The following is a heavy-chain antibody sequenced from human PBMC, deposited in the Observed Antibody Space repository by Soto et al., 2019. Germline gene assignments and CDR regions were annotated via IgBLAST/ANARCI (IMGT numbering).Heavy chain of an antibody. CDR3: AKDQEVGATPLGAFDI. Sequence: EVQLVESGGGLVQPGRSLRLSCAASGFTFDDYAMHWVRQAPGKGLEWVSGISWNSGSIGYADSVKGRFTISRDNAKNSLYLQMNSLRAEDTALYYCAKDQEVGATPLGAFDIWGQGTMVTVSS. CDR2: ISWNSGSI. CDR1: GFTFDDYA. V-gene: IGHV3-9*01. J-gene: IGHJ3*02. D-gene: IGHD1-26*01.